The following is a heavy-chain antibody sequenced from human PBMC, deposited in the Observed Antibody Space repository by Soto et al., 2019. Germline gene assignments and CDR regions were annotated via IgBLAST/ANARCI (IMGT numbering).Heavy chain of an antibody. CDR1: GFTFSSYA. V-gene: IGHV3-30-3*01. D-gene: IGHD3-10*01. CDR3: ARDRGYYGSGSSYGMDV. J-gene: IGHJ6*02. CDR2: ISYDGSNK. Sequence: GGSLRLSCAASGFTFSSYAMHWVRQAPGKGLEWVAVISYDGSNKYYADSVKGRFTISRDNSKNTLYLQMNSLRAEDTAVYYCARDRGYYGSGSSYGMDVWGQGTTVTVS.